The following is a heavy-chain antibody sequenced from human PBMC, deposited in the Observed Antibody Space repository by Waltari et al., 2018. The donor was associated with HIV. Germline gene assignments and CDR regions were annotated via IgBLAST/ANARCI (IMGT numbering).Heavy chain of an antibody. D-gene: IGHD6-13*01. J-gene: IGHJ5*02. CDR2: ISSSGSFI. CDR1: GFTFSDYI. Sequence: EVQLVDSGGGRVKPGGSLRLPCAASGFTFSDYIMNSVRQSPGKGLEWVSSISSSGSFIYYADSVKGRFTISRDNTQNSMYLQMNNLRADDSAMYYCARDSRGTSWSLNWFDPWGQGTLVTVSS. CDR3: ARDSRGTSWSLNWFDP. V-gene: IGHV3-21*02.